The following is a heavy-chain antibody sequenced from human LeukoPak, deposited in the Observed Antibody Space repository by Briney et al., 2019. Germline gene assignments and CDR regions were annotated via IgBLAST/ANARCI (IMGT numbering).Heavy chain of an antibody. CDR2: IIPIFGTA. D-gene: IGHD5-12*01. CDR1: GGTFSSYA. V-gene: IGHV1-69*06. CDR3: ARDYWYSGYDFGLAY. J-gene: IGHJ4*02. Sequence: ASVKVSCKASGGTFSSYAISWVRQAPGQGLEWMGGIIPIFGTANYAQKFQGRVTITADKSTSTAYMELSSLRSEDTAVYYCARDYWYSGYDFGLAYWGQGTLVTVSS.